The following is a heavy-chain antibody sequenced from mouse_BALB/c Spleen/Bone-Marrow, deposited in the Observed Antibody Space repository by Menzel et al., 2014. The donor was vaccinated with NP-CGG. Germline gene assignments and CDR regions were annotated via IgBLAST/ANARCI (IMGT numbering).Heavy chain of an antibody. Sequence: QVQLLQSGAELVRPGTSVKVSCKASGYAFTNYLIEWVKQRPGQGLEWIGVINPGSGGTNYNEKFRGKATLTADKSSSTAYMQLSRLTSDDTAVYFCARCLTGTSALDFWGQGTSVTVSS. CDR3: ARCLTGTSALDF. CDR2: INPGSGGT. V-gene: IGHV1-54*01. D-gene: IGHD4-1*01. J-gene: IGHJ4*01. CDR1: GYAFTNYL.